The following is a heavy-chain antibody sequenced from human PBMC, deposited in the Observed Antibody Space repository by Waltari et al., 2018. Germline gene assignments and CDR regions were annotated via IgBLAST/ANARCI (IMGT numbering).Heavy chain of an antibody. D-gene: IGHD5-12*01. CDR3: AKNTLSGYDYLAPFFEAGGSIYYMDV. J-gene: IGHJ6*03. Sequence: EVQLLESGGGLVQPGGSLRLSCAASGFTFNNYFMTWVRQAPGKGLEWVSTISISGGNTYYADSVKGHFTMSRDNSRSMLYLQMNSLRAEDTAIYYCAKNTLSGYDYLAPFFEAGGSIYYMDVWGKGTTVT. CDR1: GFTFNNYF. V-gene: IGHV3-23*01. CDR2: ISISGGNT.